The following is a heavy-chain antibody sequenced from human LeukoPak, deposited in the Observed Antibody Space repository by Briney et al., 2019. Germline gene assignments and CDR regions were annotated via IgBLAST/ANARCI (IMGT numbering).Heavy chain of an antibody. V-gene: IGHV3-48*04. CDR2: MSSGRTI. CDR1: GFTLSSYS. Sequence: GGSLRLSCAVSGFTLSSYSMHWVHQAPGKGLEWVSYMSSGRTIYYADSVKGRFTISRDNAKNSLYLQMNSLRAEDTAVYYCASSIDVVAFDIWGQGTMVTVSS. D-gene: IGHD2-21*01. J-gene: IGHJ3*02. CDR3: ASSIDVVAFDI.